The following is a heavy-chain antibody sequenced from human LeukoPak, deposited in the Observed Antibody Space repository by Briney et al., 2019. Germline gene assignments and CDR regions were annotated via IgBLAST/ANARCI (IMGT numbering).Heavy chain of an antibody. D-gene: IGHD3-3*01. V-gene: IGHV1-2*04. Sequence: ASVKVSCKASGYTFTGYYMHWVRQAPGQGLEWMRWINPNSGGTNYAQKFQGWVTMTRDTSISTAYMELSRLRSDDTAVYYCARTMYYDFWSGTLPFDDWGQGTLVTVSS. CDR1: GYTFTGYY. CDR3: ARTMYYDFWSGTLPFDD. CDR2: INPNSGGT. J-gene: IGHJ4*02.